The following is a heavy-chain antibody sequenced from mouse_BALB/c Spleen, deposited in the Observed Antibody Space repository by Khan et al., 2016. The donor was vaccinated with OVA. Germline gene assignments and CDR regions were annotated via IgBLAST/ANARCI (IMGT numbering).Heavy chain of an antibody. D-gene: IGHD2-1*01. CDR1: GFTFSNYA. CDR3: ARQGWELRGYAMDY. J-gene: IGHJ4*01. V-gene: IGHV5-9-3*01. CDR2: ISSGGSYT. Sequence: EVELVESGGGLVRPGGSLKLSYAVSGFTFSNYAMSWVRQTPEKRLEWVATISSGGSYTYYPDSVKGRFTISGDNAKNTLYLQMRSLRTEDTARYYCARQGWELRGYAMDYWGQGTSVTVSS.